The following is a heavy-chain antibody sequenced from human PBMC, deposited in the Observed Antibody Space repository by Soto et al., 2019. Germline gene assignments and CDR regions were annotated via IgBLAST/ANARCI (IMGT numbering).Heavy chain of an antibody. CDR1: GLTFSNYA. CDR3: AKNQELELPRVIDF. J-gene: IGHJ4*02. CDR2: MSGSSSTT. Sequence: EVRLLESGGGLVQPGGSLRLSCATSGLTFSNYAMSWVRQAPGGGLEWVSSMSGSSSTTYYADSVRGRFTISRDRSKNTLYLQMSSLRAEDTALYYCAKNQELELPRVIDFWGQGTLVTVSS. D-gene: IGHD1-7*01. V-gene: IGHV3-23*01.